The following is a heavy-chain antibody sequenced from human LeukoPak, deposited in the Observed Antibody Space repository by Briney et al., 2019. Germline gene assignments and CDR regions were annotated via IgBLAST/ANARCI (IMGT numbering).Heavy chain of an antibody. CDR2: IKQDGSEK. CDR3: ARAGGYSYAEAAFDI. CDR1: GFTFSSYW. V-gene: IGHV3-7*01. D-gene: IGHD5-18*01. Sequence: PGGSLRLSCAASGFTFSSYWMSWVRQAPGKGLEWVANIKQDGSEKYYVDSVKGRFTISRDNAKNSLYLQMNSLRAEDTAVYYCARAGGYSYAEAAFDIWGQGTMVTVSS. J-gene: IGHJ3*02.